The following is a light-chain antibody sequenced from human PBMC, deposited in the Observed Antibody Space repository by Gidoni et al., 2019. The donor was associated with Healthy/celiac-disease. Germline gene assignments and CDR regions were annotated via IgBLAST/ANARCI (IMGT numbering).Light chain of an antibody. J-gene: IGKJ4*01. CDR2: GAS. Sequence: IVLTQSPGTLSLSPGERATLSCRASQSVSSSYLAWYQQKPGQAPRLLIYGASSRATGIPDRFSGSGSGTDFTLTISRLEPEDFAVYYFQQYGSSPALTFGGGTKVEIK. CDR1: QSVSSSY. V-gene: IGKV3-20*01. CDR3: QQYGSSPALT.